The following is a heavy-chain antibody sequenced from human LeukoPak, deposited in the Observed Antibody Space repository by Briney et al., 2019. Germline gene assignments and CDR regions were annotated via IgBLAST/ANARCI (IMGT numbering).Heavy chain of an antibody. CDR3: ARGKGDGLGYYYYYMDV. CDR1: DYTSTSYG. V-gene: IGHV1-18*01. J-gene: IGHJ6*03. D-gene: IGHD3-16*01. CDR2: ISAYNGNT. Sequence: GASVKVSCKASDYTSTSYGISWVRQAPGQGLEWMGWISAYNGNTNYAQKLQGRVTMTTDTSTSTAYMELRSLRSDDTAVYYCARGKGDGLGYYYYYMDVWGKGTTVTVSS.